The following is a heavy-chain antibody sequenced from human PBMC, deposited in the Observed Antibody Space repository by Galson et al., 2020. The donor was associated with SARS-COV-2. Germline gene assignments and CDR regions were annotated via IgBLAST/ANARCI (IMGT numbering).Heavy chain of an antibody. V-gene: IGHV4-59*11. Sequence: SETLSLTCSVSGDSITSHYWSWIRQPPGNGLEWIGYIYYSGSTIYNPSLKSRVTISLDTSKNQFSLKLSSVTAADTAVYYCARTYYDFWSGSHYYYMDVWGKGTTVSVSS. D-gene: IGHD3-3*01. CDR3: ARTYYDFWSGSHYYYMDV. CDR2: IYYSGST. J-gene: IGHJ6*03. CDR1: GDSITSHY.